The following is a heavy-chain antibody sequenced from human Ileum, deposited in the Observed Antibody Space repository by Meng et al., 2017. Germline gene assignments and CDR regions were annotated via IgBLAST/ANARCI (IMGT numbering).Heavy chain of an antibody. D-gene: IGHD1-26*01. Sequence: VQRTKPGPGLPKPSGTLYLPCVVSGGSISTSDWWSWVRQPPGKGLEWIGEIHHSGSTNYNPSLKSRVTISVDKSKNQFSLKLNSVTAADTAVYYCAREWSGSYRHFDYWGQGTLVTVSS. V-gene: IGHV4-4*02. CDR2: IHHSGST. J-gene: IGHJ4*02. CDR1: GGSISTSDW. CDR3: AREWSGSYRHFDY.